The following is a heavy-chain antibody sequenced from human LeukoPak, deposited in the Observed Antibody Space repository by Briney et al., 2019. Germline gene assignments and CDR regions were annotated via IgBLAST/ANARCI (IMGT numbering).Heavy chain of an antibody. CDR2: IYQSGST. Sequence: PSPTLALTFEIDDRSVGSGCCSWSWIRQPTGKGLEWIGYIYQSGSTYYNPSLKSRVTISVDRSKNQFSLKLNSVTAADTAVYYCSRGDCITTSCFNPYYFDYWGQGTLVTVSS. D-gene: IGHD2-2*01. CDR3: SRGDCITTSCFNPYYFDY. V-gene: IGHV4-30-2*01. CDR1: DRSVGSGCCS. J-gene: IGHJ4*02.